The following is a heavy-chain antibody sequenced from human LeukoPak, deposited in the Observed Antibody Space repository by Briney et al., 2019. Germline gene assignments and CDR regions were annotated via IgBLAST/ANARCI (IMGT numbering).Heavy chain of an antibody. J-gene: IGHJ3*02. Sequence: GESLKISCVASGYKFTDYWIGWVRQMPGKGLEWMVMIYPGDSDTRYSPSFQGQVTISADNSINTAYLQWSSLKASDTAMYYCARRFFGSWDAFDIWGQGTMV. CDR1: GYKFTDYW. CDR3: ARRFFGSWDAFDI. CDR2: IYPGDSDT. V-gene: IGHV5-51*01. D-gene: IGHD3-3*01.